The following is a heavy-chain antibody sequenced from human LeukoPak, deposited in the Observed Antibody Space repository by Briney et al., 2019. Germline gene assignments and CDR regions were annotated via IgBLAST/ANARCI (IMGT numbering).Heavy chain of an antibody. CDR1: GFTLSSYW. CDR2: IKQDGSEK. J-gene: IGHJ4*02. V-gene: IGHV3-7*01. Sequence: GGALRLSCAASGFTLSSYWMSWVRQAPGKGLEWVANIKQDGSEKYYVASVKGRFTISRDNAKNSLYLQMNSLRAEDTAVYCCARGYFDWSDRWGQGTLVTVSS. D-gene: IGHD3-9*01. CDR3: ARGYFDWSDR.